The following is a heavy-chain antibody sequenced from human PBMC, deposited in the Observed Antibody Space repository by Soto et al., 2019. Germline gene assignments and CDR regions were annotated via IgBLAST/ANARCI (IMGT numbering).Heavy chain of an antibody. J-gene: IGHJ6*02. CDR1: GGSFSGYY. Sequence: SETLSLTCAVYGGSFSGYYWSWIRQPPGKGLEWIGEINHSGSTNYNPSLKSRVTISVDTSKNQFSLKLSSVTAADTAVYYCAKGERGKYYNYGLDDWGQGTTVTVSS. V-gene: IGHV4-34*01. D-gene: IGHD3-10*01. CDR2: INHSGST. CDR3: AKGERGKYYNYGLDD.